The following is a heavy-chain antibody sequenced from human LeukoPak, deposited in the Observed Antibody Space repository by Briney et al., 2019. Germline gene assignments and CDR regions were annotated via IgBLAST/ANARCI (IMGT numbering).Heavy chain of an antibody. V-gene: IGHV3-9*01. Sequence: GGSLRLSCAASRFTFSNYAMRWVRQAPGKGLEWVSGISWNSGSIGYADSVKGRFTISRDNAKNSLYLQMNSLRAEDTALYYCAKDIDSYGRTYYFDYWGQGTLVTVSS. J-gene: IGHJ4*02. CDR1: RFTFSNYA. CDR2: ISWNSGSI. CDR3: AKDIDSYGRTYYFDY. D-gene: IGHD5-18*01.